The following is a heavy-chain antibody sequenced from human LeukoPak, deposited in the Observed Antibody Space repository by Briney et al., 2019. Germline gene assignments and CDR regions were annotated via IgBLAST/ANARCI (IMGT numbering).Heavy chain of an antibody. Sequence: PGGSLRLSCAASGFTFSSYSMNWVRQAPGKGLEWVSSISSSSSYIYYADSVKGRFTISRDNAKNSLYLQMNSLRAEDTAVYYCARDPKSTITMVRGVIIWGQETLVTVSS. CDR1: GFTFSSYS. CDR3: ARDPKSTITMVRGVII. CDR2: ISSSSSYI. V-gene: IGHV3-21*01. D-gene: IGHD3-10*01. J-gene: IGHJ4*02.